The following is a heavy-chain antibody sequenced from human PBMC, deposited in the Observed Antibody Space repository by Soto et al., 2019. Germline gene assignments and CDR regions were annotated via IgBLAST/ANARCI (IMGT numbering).Heavy chain of an antibody. V-gene: IGHV1-69*06. Sequence: QVQLVQSGAEVKKPGSSVKVSCKASGGTFSSYAISWVRQAPGQGLEWMGGSIPIFGTANYAQKFQGRVTITADKSTSTAYMELSSLRSKDTAVYYCAMRNDDYYYYYGMDVWGHGTTVTVSS. CDR1: GGTFSSYA. D-gene: IGHD1-1*01. CDR3: AMRNDDYYYYYGMDV. J-gene: IGHJ6*02. CDR2: SIPIFGTA.